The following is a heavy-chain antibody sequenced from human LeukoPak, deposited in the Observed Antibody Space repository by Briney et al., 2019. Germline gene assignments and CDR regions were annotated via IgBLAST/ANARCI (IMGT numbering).Heavy chain of an antibody. CDR1: GFTFSSYG. Sequence: GGSLRLSCAASGFTFSSYGMHWVRQAPGKGLEWVAVISYDGSNKYYADSVKGRFTISRDNSKNTLYLQMNSLRAEDTAEYYCAKDFRYQWLAHYFDYWGQGTLVTVSS. D-gene: IGHD6-19*01. CDR3: AKDFRYQWLAHYFDY. CDR2: ISYDGSNK. V-gene: IGHV3-30*18. J-gene: IGHJ4*02.